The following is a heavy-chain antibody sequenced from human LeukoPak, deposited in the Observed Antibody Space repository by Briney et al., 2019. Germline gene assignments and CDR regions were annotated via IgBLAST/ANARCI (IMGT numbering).Heavy chain of an antibody. Sequence: GGSLRLSCGASGFTFSNYGMLWVRQAPGKGLEWVAFIRYDGNNKLYADSMKGRFTISRDNSKNTLYLHINSLRAEDTAVYYCARDRDYYGSGRSDAFDIWGQGTMVTVSS. V-gene: IGHV3-30*02. CDR3: ARDRDYYGSGRSDAFDI. J-gene: IGHJ3*02. CDR1: GFTFSNYG. D-gene: IGHD3-10*01. CDR2: IRYDGNNK.